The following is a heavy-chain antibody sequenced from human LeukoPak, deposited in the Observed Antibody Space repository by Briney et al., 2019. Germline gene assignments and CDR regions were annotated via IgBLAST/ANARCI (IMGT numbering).Heavy chain of an antibody. J-gene: IGHJ4*02. CDR3: AKTLLWFGEPPAN. Sequence: GGSLRLSCAASGFTFSSYAMSWLRQAPGKGLEWVSAISGSGGSTYYADSVKGRFTISRDNYKNALYPQMNTQRPEDRAIYYCAKTLLWFGEPPANWGQGTLVTVSS. V-gene: IGHV3-23*01. CDR1: GFTFSSYA. D-gene: IGHD3-10*01. CDR2: ISGSGGST.